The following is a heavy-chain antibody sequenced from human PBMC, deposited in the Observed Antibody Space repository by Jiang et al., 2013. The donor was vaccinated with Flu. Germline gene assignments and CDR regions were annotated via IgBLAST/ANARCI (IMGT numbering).Heavy chain of an antibody. D-gene: IGHD3-16*02. CDR2: IWYDGSNK. CDR3: ARDGPYDYVWGSYPFDY. CDR1: GFTFSSYG. V-gene: IGHV3-33*01. J-gene: IGHJ4*02. Sequence: QLVESGGGVVQPGRSLRLSCAASGFTFSSYGMHWVRQAPGKGLEWVAVIWYDGSNKYYADSVKGRFTISRDNSKNTLYLQMNSLRAEDTAVYYCARDGPYDYVWGSYPFDYWGQGTLVTVSS.